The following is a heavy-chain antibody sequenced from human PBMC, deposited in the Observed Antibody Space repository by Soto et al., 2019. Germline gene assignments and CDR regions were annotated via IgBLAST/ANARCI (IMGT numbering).Heavy chain of an antibody. J-gene: IGHJ4*02. CDR3: ASYRWLQQRFDY. Sequence: SETLSLTCAVSGGSISSGGYSWSWIPQPPGKGLEWIGYIYHSGSTYYNPSLKSRVTISVDRSKNQFSLKLSSVTAADTAVYYCASYRWLQQRFDYWGQGTLVTVSS. D-gene: IGHD5-12*01. CDR2: IYHSGST. CDR1: GGSISSGGYS. V-gene: IGHV4-30-2*01.